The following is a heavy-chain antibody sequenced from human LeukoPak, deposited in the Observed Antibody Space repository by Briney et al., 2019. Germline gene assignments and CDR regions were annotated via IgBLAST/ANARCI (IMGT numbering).Heavy chain of an antibody. CDR2: INHSGST. J-gene: IGHJ6*02. Sequence: SETLSLTCAVCGGSFSGYYWSWIRQPPGKGLEWIGEINHSGSTNYNPSLKSRVTISVDTSKNQFSLKLSSVTAADTAVYYCARAPLYDFWSGYTHYYYGMDVWGQGTTVTVSS. V-gene: IGHV4-34*01. D-gene: IGHD3-3*01. CDR1: GGSFSGYY. CDR3: ARAPLYDFWSGYTHYYYGMDV.